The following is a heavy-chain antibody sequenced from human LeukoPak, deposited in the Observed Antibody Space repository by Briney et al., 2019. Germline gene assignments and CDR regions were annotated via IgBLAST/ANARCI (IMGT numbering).Heavy chain of an antibody. D-gene: IGHD3-10*01. Sequence: KPSQTLSLTCTVSGGSISSGSYYWSWIRQPAGKGLEWMGRIYTSGSTKYNPSLKSRATISVDTSKNQFSLKLSSVTAADTAVYYCARGSHPPYYYGSGMDRWGYYFDYWGQGTLVTVSS. CDR3: ARGSHPPYYYGSGMDRWGYYFDY. CDR1: GGSISSGSYY. CDR2: IYTSGST. V-gene: IGHV4-61*02. J-gene: IGHJ4*02.